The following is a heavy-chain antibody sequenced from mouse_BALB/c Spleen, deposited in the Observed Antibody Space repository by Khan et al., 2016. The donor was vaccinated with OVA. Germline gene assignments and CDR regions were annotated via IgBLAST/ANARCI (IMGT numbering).Heavy chain of an antibody. CDR3: ARSTYRYAFAY. CDR1: GDSITSGY. Sequence: EVKLEESGPSLVKPSQTLSLTCSVTGDSITSGYWCWIRKFPGNKLEYMGYILYSGTTYYNPSLKSRISITRHTSQNQYYLQLNSVTTEDTATYYCARSTYRYAFAYWGQGTLVTVSA. J-gene: IGHJ3*01. V-gene: IGHV3-8*02. CDR2: ILYSGTT. D-gene: IGHD2-14*01.